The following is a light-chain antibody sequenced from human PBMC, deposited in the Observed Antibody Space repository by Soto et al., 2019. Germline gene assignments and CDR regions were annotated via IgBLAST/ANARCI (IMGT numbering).Light chain of an antibody. CDR3: CSYAGSSTLV. J-gene: IGLJ2*01. Sequence: QSALTQPASVSGSPGQSITISCTGTSSDVGGHNFVSWYQQHPGKAPELLIYEVSKRPSGVSNRFSASKSGNTASLTISGLQAEDEADYYCCSYAGSSTLVFGGGTKLTVL. CDR2: EVS. CDR1: SSDVGGHNF. V-gene: IGLV2-23*02.